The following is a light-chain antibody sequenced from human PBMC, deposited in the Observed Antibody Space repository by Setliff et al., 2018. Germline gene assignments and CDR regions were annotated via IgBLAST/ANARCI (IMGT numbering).Light chain of an antibody. CDR2: DVT. V-gene: IGLV2-14*03. CDR1: SSDVGGYDY. Sequence: QSALAQPASVSGSPGQSITFSCTGSSSDVGGYDYVSWYQPHPGKAPKLLIYDVTNRPSGVSNRFSGSKSGNTASLTISGLQAEDEAEYFCSSYTVGSTLSGVGTGTKGTVL. J-gene: IGLJ1*01. CDR3: SSYTVGSTLSG.